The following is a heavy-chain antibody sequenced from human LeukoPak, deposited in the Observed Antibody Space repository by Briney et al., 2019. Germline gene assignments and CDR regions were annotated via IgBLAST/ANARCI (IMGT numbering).Heavy chain of an antibody. J-gene: IGHJ4*02. V-gene: IGHV5-51*01. CDR3: ARTKYSSSWYLGY. CDR1: GYSFTSYW. Sequence: GESLKISCKGSGYSFTSYWIGWVRQMPGKGLGWMGIIYPGDSDTRYSPSFQGQVTISAHKSISTAYLQWSSLKASDTAMYYCARTKYSSSWYLGYWGQGTLVTVSS. CDR2: IYPGDSDT. D-gene: IGHD6-13*01.